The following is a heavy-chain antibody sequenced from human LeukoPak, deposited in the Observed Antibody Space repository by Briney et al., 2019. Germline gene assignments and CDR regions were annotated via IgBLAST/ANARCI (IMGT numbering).Heavy chain of an antibody. CDR2: ISAYNGNT. D-gene: IGHD2-15*01. V-gene: IGHV1-18*01. J-gene: IGHJ3*02. Sequence: ASVKVSCKASRGTFSSYTISWVRQAPGQGLEWMGWISAYNGNTNYAQKLQGRVTMTTDTSTSTAYMELRSLRSDDTAVYYCARDFSPHFQGGGGPEDAFDIWGQGTMVTVSS. CDR1: RGTFSSYT. CDR3: ARDFSPHFQGGGGPEDAFDI.